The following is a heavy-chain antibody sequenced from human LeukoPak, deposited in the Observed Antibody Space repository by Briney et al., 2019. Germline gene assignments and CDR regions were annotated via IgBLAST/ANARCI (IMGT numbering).Heavy chain of an antibody. CDR3: ARFYYDSSGYYRGFAFDI. CDR1: GGSISRGSYH. V-gene: IGHV4-61*02. CDR2: IYTSGST. D-gene: IGHD3-22*01. J-gene: IGHJ3*02. Sequence: PSETLSLTCTVSGGSISRGSYHWSWIRQPAGKGLEWIGRIYTSGSTNYNPSLKSRVTMSVDTSKNQFSLKLSSVTAADTAVYYCARFYYDSSGYYRGFAFDIWGQGTMVTVSS.